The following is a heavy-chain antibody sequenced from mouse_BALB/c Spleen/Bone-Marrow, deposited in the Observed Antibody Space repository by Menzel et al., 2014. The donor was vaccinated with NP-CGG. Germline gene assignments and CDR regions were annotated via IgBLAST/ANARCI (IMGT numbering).Heavy chain of an antibody. Sequence: DVMLVESGGGLVQPGGSLRLSCATSGFTFTDYYMSWARQPPGKALEWLGFIRNKANGCTTEYSASVKGRFTISRDNSQSILYLQMNTLRAEDSATFYCARDIKDDWFAYWGQGTLVTVSA. CDR3: ARDIKDDWFAY. D-gene: IGHD1-3*01. CDR2: IRNKANGCTT. CDR1: GFTFTDYY. V-gene: IGHV7-3*02. J-gene: IGHJ3*01.